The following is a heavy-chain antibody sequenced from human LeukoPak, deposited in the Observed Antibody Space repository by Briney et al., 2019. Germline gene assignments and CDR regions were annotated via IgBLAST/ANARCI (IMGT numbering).Heavy chain of an antibody. Sequence: GGSLRLSCAASGFTFSSYGMHWVRQAPGKGLEWVAVISYDGSNKYYADSVKGRFTISRDNSKNTLYLQMNSLRAEDTAVYYCAKDYYDSSGPFDYWGQGTLVTVSS. CDR3: AKDYYDSSGPFDY. CDR1: GFTFSSYG. D-gene: IGHD3-22*01. V-gene: IGHV3-30*18. J-gene: IGHJ4*02. CDR2: ISYDGSNK.